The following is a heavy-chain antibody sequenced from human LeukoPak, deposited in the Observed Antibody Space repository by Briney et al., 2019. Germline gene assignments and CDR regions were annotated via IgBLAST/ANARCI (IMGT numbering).Heavy chain of an antibody. CDR2: IYYSGST. CDR1: GGSISSSY. J-gene: IGHJ5*02. V-gene: IGHV4-59*01. Sequence: SETLSLTCTVSGGSISSSYWSWIRQPPGKGLEWLGYIYYSGSTNYNPSLNSRVTISVDTSKNQFSLKLRSVTAADTAVYYCAGGYYDVLTGLSWFDPWGQGTLVTVSS. CDR3: AGGYYDVLTGLSWFDP. D-gene: IGHD3-9*01.